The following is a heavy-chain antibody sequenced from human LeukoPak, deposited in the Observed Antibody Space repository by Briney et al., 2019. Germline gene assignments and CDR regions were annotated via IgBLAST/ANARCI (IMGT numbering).Heavy chain of an antibody. D-gene: IGHD3-9*01. V-gene: IGHV1-18*01. CDR3: ARGEQKLRYFDWLLEVGYFDY. CDR1: GYTFTSYG. Sequence: ASVKVSCKASGYTFTSYGIIWVRQAPGQGLEWMGWISAYNGNTNYAQKLQGRVTMTTDTSTSTAYMELRSLRSDDTAVYYCARGEQKLRYFDWLLEVGYFDYWGQGTLVTVSS. CDR2: ISAYNGNT. J-gene: IGHJ4*02.